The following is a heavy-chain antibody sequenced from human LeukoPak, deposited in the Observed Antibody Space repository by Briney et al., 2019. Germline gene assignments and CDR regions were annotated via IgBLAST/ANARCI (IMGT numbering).Heavy chain of an antibody. CDR1: GDSVSSNSAA. V-gene: IGHV6-1*01. D-gene: IGHD6-19*01. Sequence: SQTLSLTCAMSGDSVSSNSAAWNWIRQSRSRGLECLASTYYRSKWSTEYAVSVKSRITINPDTSKNQFSLQLNSVTPEDTAVYYCVRGAGSFDSWGQGTLVTVSS. CDR2: TYYRSKWST. CDR3: VRGAGSFDS. J-gene: IGHJ5*01.